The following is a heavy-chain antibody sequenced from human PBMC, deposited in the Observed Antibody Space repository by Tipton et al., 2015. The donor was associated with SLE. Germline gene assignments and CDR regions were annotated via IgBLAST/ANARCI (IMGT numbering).Heavy chain of an antibody. D-gene: IGHD1-14*01. CDR1: GFTFSRNV. J-gene: IGHJ4*02. CDR2: ISGGGSSR. Sequence: SLRLSCAASGFTFSRNVMTWVRQAPGKGLEWVAGISGGGSSRYHADAVMGRFIISRDNSKNTLYLQMNSLRAEDTAVYYCARTSMVWGQGALVTVSS. CDR3: ARTSMV. V-gene: IGHV3-23*01.